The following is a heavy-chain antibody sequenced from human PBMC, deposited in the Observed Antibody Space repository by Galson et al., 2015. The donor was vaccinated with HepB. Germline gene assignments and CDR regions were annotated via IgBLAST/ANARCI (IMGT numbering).Heavy chain of an antibody. Sequence: CAISGDSVSSETAAWNWIRQSPSRGLEWLGRTYYGSKWYNDYAASVKSRIIINADTSKNQFSLQLKSVTPGDTAIYYCARAVLGSIDAFHIWGQGTMVTVSS. V-gene: IGHV6-1*01. CDR1: GDSVSSETAA. J-gene: IGHJ3*02. CDR2: TYYGSKWYN. CDR3: ARAVLGSIDAFHI. D-gene: IGHD3-10*01.